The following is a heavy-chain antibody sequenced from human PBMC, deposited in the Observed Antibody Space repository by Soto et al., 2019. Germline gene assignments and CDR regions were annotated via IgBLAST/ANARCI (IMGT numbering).Heavy chain of an antibody. CDR1: GFTFSSYG. D-gene: IGHD1-1*01. Sequence: QVQLVESGGGVVQPGRSLRLSCAASGFTFSSYGMHWVRQAPGKGLEWVAVISYDGSNKYYADSVKGRFTISRDNSKNTLYMQMNSLRAEDTAVYYGARQGNWNDSVYYYYGMDVWGQGTTVTVSS. J-gene: IGHJ6*02. CDR3: ARQGNWNDSVYYYYGMDV. V-gene: IGHV3-30*03. CDR2: ISYDGSNK.